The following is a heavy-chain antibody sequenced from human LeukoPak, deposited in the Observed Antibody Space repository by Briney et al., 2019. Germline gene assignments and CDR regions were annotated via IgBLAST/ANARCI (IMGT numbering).Heavy chain of an antibody. CDR3: ASSPVNKAAAGHY. J-gene: IGHJ4*02. D-gene: IGHD6-13*01. Sequence: KPSETLSLTCTVSGGSINNYCWSWVRQPAGKGLEWIGRIYTSGSTNYNPSLKSRVTISVDKSKNQFSLKLSSVTAADTAVYYCASSPVNKAAAGHYWGQGTLVTVSS. V-gene: IGHV4-4*07. CDR1: GGSINNYC. CDR2: IYTSGST.